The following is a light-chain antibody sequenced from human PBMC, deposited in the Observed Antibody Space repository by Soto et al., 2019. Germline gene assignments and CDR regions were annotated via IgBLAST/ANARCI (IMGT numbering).Light chain of an antibody. CDR3: QQYGSSLIT. V-gene: IGKV3-20*01. CDR2: GAS. Sequence: EIAMTQSPGTLSLSPGERATLSCRASQSVSSTYLIWYQQKPGQAPRLLIYGASSRATGIPDRFSGSGSGTDFTLTISRLEPEDFAVYYCQQYGSSLITFGQGTRLEIK. J-gene: IGKJ5*01. CDR1: QSVSSTY.